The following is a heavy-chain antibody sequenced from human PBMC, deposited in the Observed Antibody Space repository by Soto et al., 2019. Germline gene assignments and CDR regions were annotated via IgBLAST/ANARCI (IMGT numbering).Heavy chain of an antibody. Sequence: SETLSLTCTVSGGSISSSSYYWGWIRQPPGKGLEWIGSIYYSGSTLYNPSLKSRVTISVDTSKKQFSLRVSSVTAADTAVYYCERLGGDFWSGYYADHWGQGTLVTVSS. CDR3: ERLGGDFWSGYYADH. J-gene: IGHJ5*02. CDR2: IYYSGST. V-gene: IGHV4-39*01. D-gene: IGHD3-3*01. CDR1: GGSISSSSYY.